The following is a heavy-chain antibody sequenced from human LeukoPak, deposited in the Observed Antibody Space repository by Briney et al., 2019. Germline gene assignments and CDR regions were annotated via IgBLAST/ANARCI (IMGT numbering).Heavy chain of an antibody. J-gene: IGHJ6*03. CDR3: AKNLNYYYMDV. V-gene: IGHV3-30*18. Sequence: GRSLTLSCAASGFTFSSYGMHWVRQAPGKGLEWVAVISYDGSNKYYADSVKGRFTISRDNSKNTLYLQMNSLRAEDTAVYYCAKNLNYYYMDVWGKGNTVTVSS. CDR1: GFTFSSYG. CDR2: ISYDGSNK.